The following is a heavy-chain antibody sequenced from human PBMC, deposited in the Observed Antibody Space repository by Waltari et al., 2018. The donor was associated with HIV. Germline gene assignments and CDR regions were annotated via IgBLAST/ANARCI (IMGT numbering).Heavy chain of an antibody. V-gene: IGHV4-34*01. CDR1: GGSFSGYY. Sequence: QVQLQQWGAGLLKPSEPLSLTCAVSGGSFSGYYWSWIRQPPGKGLEWIGEINHSGSTNYNPSLKSRVTISVDTSKNQFSLKLSSVTAADTAVYYCARAAAGYYFDYWGQGTLVTVSS. J-gene: IGHJ4*02. CDR2: INHSGST. CDR3: ARAAAGYYFDY. D-gene: IGHD6-13*01.